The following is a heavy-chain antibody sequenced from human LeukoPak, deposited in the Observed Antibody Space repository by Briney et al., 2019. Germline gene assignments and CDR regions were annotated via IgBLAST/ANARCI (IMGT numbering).Heavy chain of an antibody. V-gene: IGHV4-59*01. Sequence: SETLSLTCSVSGGSLSNEFWSWIRQPPGKGLEWIGYISHTGITNYNPTLKSRVTISLDSSTNQFALRLTPVSATDTAVYYCVRGWAMTTHYFDDWGQGTLVTVSS. CDR1: GGSLSNEF. CDR3: VRGWAMTTHYFDD. J-gene: IGHJ4*02. D-gene: IGHD2-2*01. CDR2: ISHTGIT.